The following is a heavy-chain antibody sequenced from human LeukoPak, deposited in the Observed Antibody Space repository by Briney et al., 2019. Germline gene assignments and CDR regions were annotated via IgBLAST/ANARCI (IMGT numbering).Heavy chain of an antibody. J-gene: IGHJ4*02. CDR2: IYSGGST. CDR3: ASGGTMVRGVIMYHSDY. CDR1: GFTVSSNF. D-gene: IGHD3-10*01. V-gene: IGHV3-66*01. Sequence: GGSLRLSCAASGFTVSSNFMSWVRLAPGKGLEWVSVIYSGGSTYYADSVKGRFTISRDNSKNTLYLQMNSLRAEDTAVYYCASGGTMVRGVIMYHSDYWGQGTLVTVSS.